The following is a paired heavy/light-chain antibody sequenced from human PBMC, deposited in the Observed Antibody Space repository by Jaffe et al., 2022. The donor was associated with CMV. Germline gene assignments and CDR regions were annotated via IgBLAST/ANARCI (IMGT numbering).Light chain of an antibody. CDR2: GAS. Sequence: EIVMTQSPATLSVSPGERATLSCRASQSVSSNLAWYQQKPGQAPRLLIYGASTRATGIPARFSGSGSGTEFTLTISSLQSEDFAVYYCQQYNNWPPATFGQGTKVEIK. CDR3: QQYNNWPPAT. CDR1: QSVSSN. J-gene: IGKJ1*01. V-gene: IGKV3-15*01.
Heavy chain of an antibody. CDR3: AKDAEPNLGYCTNGVCYGFDY. Sequence: EVQLLESGGGLVQPGGSLRLSCAASGFTFSSYAMSWVRQAPGKGLEWVSAISGSGGSTYYADSVKGRFTISRDNSKNTLYLQMNSLRAEDTAVYYCAKDAEPNLGYCTNGVCYGFDYWGQGTLVTVSS. CDR1: GFTFSSYA. V-gene: IGHV3-23*01. D-gene: IGHD2-8*01. CDR2: ISGSGGST. J-gene: IGHJ4*02.